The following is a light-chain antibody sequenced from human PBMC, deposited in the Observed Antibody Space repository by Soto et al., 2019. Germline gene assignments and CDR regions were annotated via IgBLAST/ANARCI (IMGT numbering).Light chain of an antibody. CDR1: QGISSW. Sequence: DIQMTQSTSFVSASVGDRVTITCRASQGISSWLSWYQQKPGTAPTLLVYKASTLQDGVPSRFSGSGSGTDFTLTINSLQPEDFGTYYCHQASSFPLTFGGGTKVEIK. J-gene: IGKJ4*01. CDR2: KAS. V-gene: IGKV1-12*01. CDR3: HQASSFPLT.